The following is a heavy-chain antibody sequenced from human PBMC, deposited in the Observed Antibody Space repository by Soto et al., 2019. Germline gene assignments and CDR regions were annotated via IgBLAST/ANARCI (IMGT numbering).Heavy chain of an antibody. CDR3: ARHLGYSSSWYQGYYYYGMDV. J-gene: IGHJ6*02. CDR2: IYYSGST. V-gene: IGHV4-39*01. D-gene: IGHD6-13*01. CDR1: GGSISSSSYY. Sequence: QLQLQESGPGLVKPSETLSLTCTVSGGSISSSSYYWGWIRQPPGKGLEWIGSIYYSGSTYYNPSLKSRVTISVDTSKNQFSLKLSSVTAADTAVYYCARHLGYSSSWYQGYYYYGMDVWGQGTTVTVSS.